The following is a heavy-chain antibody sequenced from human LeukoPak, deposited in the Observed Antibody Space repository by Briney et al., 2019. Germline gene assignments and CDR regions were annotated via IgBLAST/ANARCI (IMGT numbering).Heavy chain of an antibody. J-gene: IGHJ4*02. CDR3: ARDHNYAFDN. Sequence: AGGSLRLSCTASGFPFSDYSMNWVRQAPGKGLVWISYIGISSGNTKYADSVRGRFTISADNAKNSLYLQMNSLRVEDTAVYYCARDHNYAFDNWGQGTLVSVSS. CDR2: IGISSGNT. D-gene: IGHD1-1*01. CDR1: GFPFSDYS. V-gene: IGHV3-48*04.